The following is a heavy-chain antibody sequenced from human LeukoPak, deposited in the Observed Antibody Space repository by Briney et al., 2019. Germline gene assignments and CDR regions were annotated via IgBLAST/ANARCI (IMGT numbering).Heavy chain of an antibody. CDR2: IRQDGSEK. V-gene: IGHV3-7*01. Sequence: HSGGSLRLSCAASGFTFSSYAMSWVRQAPGKGLEWVASIRQDGSEKHYVDSVEGRFIISRDNAKNSLHLQMNSLRAEDTAVYYCARDGSLYYDPDWYFDLWGRGTLVTVSS. CDR3: ARDGSLYYDPDWYFDL. J-gene: IGHJ2*01. CDR1: GFTFSSYA. D-gene: IGHD3-22*01.